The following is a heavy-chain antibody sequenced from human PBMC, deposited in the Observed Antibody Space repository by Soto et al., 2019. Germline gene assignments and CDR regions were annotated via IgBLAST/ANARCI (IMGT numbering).Heavy chain of an antibody. V-gene: IGHV3-23*01. Sequence: GGSLRLSCAASGFTFSTYAMSWVRQAPGKGLEWVSGISESGGSTSHADSVKGRFTISRDNSKNMVYLQMSSLRVEDTAVYYCAKDQITVFRVPFPPYGMDVWGQGTTVTVSS. D-gene: IGHD1-20*01. CDR2: ISESGGST. J-gene: IGHJ6*02. CDR1: GFTFSTYA. CDR3: AKDQITVFRVPFPPYGMDV.